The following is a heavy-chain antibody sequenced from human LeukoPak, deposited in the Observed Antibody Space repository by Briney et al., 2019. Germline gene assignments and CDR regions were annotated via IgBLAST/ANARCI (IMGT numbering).Heavy chain of an antibody. J-gene: IGHJ4*02. Sequence: GGSLRLSCAASGFTFSSYAMHWVRQAPGKGLEWVAVISYDGSNKYYADSVKGRFTISRDNSKNTLYLQMNSLRAEDTAVYYCARDHLSSGYYYRVLWPIDYWGQGTLVTVPS. V-gene: IGHV3-30-3*01. CDR1: GFTFSSYA. CDR3: ARDHLSSGYYYRVLWPIDY. CDR2: ISYDGSNK. D-gene: IGHD3-22*01.